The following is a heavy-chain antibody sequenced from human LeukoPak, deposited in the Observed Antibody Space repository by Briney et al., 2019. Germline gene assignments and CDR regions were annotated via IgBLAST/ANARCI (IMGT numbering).Heavy chain of an antibody. CDR3: ARLLVGIAAAGTWVWFDP. D-gene: IGHD6-13*01. J-gene: IGHJ5*02. Sequence: GASVKVSCKASGYTFTSYGISWVRQAPGQGLDWMGWISAYNGNTNYAQKLQGRVTMTTDTSTSTAYMELRSLRSDDTAVYYCARLLVGIAAAGTWVWFDPWGQGTLVTVSS. CDR2: ISAYNGNT. V-gene: IGHV1-18*01. CDR1: GYTFTSYG.